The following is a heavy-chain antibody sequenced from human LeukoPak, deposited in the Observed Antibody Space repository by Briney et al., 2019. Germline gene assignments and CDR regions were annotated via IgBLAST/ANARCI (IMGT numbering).Heavy chain of an antibody. Sequence: SVKVSCKASGGTFSSYAISWVRQAPGQGLEWMGRIIPIFGTAIYAQKFQGRVTMTEDTSTDTAYMELSSLRSEDTAVYYCATVADCSSTSCCSLFDWGQGTLVTVSS. CDR3: ATVADCSSTSCCSLFD. V-gene: IGHV1-69*06. J-gene: IGHJ4*02. CDR1: GGTFSSYA. CDR2: IIPIFGTA. D-gene: IGHD2-2*01.